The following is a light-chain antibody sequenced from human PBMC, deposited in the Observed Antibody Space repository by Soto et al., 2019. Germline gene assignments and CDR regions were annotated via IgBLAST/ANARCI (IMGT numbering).Light chain of an antibody. Sequence: EIVLTQSPATLSLSPGERATLSCRASRSVSSYLGWYQQKPGQAPRLLIYDASNRATGIPARFSGSGSGTDFTLTISSLEPEDFAVYYCQQRSNWPLTFGGGTKVDIK. CDR2: DAS. CDR1: RSVSSY. V-gene: IGKV3-11*01. CDR3: QQRSNWPLT. J-gene: IGKJ4*01.